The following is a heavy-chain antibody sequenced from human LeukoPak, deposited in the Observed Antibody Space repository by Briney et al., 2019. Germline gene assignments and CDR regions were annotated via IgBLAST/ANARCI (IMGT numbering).Heavy chain of an antibody. CDR2: IRGSGGST. D-gene: IGHD2-8*01. J-gene: IGHJ6*02. CDR1: GFTFSYYG. Sequence: GRSLRLSCAASGFTFSYYGMHWVRQAPGKGLEWVSLIRGSGGSTYYADSVRGRFTISRDNSKNTLYLQMNSLRAEDTAVYYCAKDMGYFTGMDVWGQGTTVTVSS. V-gene: IGHV3-23*01. CDR3: AKDMGYFTGMDV.